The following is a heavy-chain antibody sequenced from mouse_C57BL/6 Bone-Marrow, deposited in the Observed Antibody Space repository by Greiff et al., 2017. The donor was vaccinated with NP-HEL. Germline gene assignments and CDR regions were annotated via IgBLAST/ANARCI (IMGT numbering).Heavy chain of an antibody. CDR2: IYPRSGNT. V-gene: IGHV1-81*01. CDR1: GYTFTSYG. J-gene: IGHJ4*01. CDR3: ARGIYYYGSSYVESAMDY. Sequence: QVQLQQSGAELARPGASVKLSCKASGYTFTSYGISWVKQRTGQGLEWIGEIYPRSGNTYYNEKFKGKATLTADESSSTAYMELRSLTSEDSAVYFCARGIYYYGSSYVESAMDYWGQGTSVTVSS. D-gene: IGHD1-1*01.